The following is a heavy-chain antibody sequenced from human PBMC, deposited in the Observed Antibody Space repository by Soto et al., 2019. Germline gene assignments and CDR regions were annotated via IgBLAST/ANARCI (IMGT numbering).Heavy chain of an antibody. J-gene: IGHJ5*02. CDR1: GGSISSDDYY. CDR2: IYYSGST. Sequence: PSETLSLSCTVSGGSISSDDYYWSWIRQHPGKGLEWIGYIYYSGSTYYNPSLKSRVTISVDTSKNQFSLKLSSVTAADTAVYYCARTMVRGPPFAPWGQGTLVTVSS. V-gene: IGHV4-31*03. CDR3: ARTMVRGPPFAP. D-gene: IGHD3-10*01.